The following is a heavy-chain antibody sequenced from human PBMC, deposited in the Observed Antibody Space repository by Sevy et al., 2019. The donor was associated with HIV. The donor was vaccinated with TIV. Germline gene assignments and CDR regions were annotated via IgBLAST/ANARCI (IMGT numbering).Heavy chain of an antibody. Sequence: GESLKISCKGSGYTFSSFWIGWARQMPGKGLEWMGIIFPGNSDPRYSPSFQGQVTISVDKATSTAYLQWSSLKASDTAVYYCARGALVTPVTWLDSWGHGTLVTVSS. D-gene: IGHD3-9*01. V-gene: IGHV5-51*01. CDR2: IFPGNSDP. J-gene: IGHJ5*01. CDR1: GYTFSSFW. CDR3: ARGALVTPVTWLDS.